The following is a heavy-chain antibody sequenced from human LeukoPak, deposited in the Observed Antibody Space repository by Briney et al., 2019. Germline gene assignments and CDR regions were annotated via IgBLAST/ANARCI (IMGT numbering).Heavy chain of an antibody. CDR2: IYSSGTT. CDR1: GGSISSHY. CDR3: ARASFGDYSAEYFHH. J-gene: IGHJ1*01. Sequence: SETLSLTCTVSGGSISSHYWSWIQQPPGRGLEWIGYIYSSGTTNYNPSLKSRVTISVDTSKNQFSLKLNSVTAADTAVYYCARASFGDYSAEYFHHWGQGTLVTVSS. D-gene: IGHD4-17*01. V-gene: IGHV4-59*11.